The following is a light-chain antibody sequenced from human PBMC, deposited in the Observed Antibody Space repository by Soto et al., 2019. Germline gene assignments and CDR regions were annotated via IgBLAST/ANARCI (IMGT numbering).Light chain of an antibody. J-gene: IGLJ2*01. CDR1: SSDVGGYNY. Sequence: QSALTHPASVSGSPGQSITISCTGTSSDVGGYNYVSWYQQHPGKAHKLMIYDVSNRPSGVSNRFSGSKSGNTASLTISGLQAEDEADYYCSSYTSSSVVFGGGTKLTVL. CDR3: SSYTSSSVV. V-gene: IGLV2-14*01. CDR2: DVS.